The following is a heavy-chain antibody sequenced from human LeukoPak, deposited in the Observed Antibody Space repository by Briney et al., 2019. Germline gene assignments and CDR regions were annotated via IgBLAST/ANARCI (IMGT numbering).Heavy chain of an antibody. CDR1: GFTFSSYA. D-gene: IGHD6-19*01. Sequence: PGGSLRLSCAASGFTFSSYAMSWVRPAPGKGLGWVSAISGSGGSTYYADSVKGRFTISRDNSKNTLYLQMNSLRAEDTAVYYCAKDPKAVAQYYFDYWGQGTLVTVSS. J-gene: IGHJ4*02. CDR2: ISGSGGST. CDR3: AKDPKAVAQYYFDY. V-gene: IGHV3-23*01.